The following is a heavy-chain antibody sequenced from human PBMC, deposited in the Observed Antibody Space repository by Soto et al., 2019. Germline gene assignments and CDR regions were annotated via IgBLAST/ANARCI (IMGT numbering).Heavy chain of an antibody. CDR1: GFTFSSYS. Sequence: GGSLRLSCAASGFTFSSYSMNWVRQAPGKGLEWVSSISSSSSYIYYADSVKGRFTISRDNAKNSLYLQMNSLRAEDTAVYYCARAGAAGYWFDPWGQGTLVTVSS. V-gene: IGHV3-21*01. D-gene: IGHD6-13*01. CDR2: ISSSSSYI. J-gene: IGHJ5*02. CDR3: ARAGAAGYWFDP.